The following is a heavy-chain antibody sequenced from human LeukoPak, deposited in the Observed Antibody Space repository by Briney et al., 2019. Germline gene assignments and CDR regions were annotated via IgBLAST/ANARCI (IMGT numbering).Heavy chain of an antibody. Sequence: GASVKVSCKASGYTFTGYYLHWVRQAPGPGVEWMGWINPNSGGTNYAQKFQGRVTMTRDTSISTAYMELSRLGSDDTAVYYCARRGAVPVEYLQYWGQGTLVTVSS. CDR3: ARRGAVPVEYLQY. J-gene: IGHJ1*01. D-gene: IGHD6-19*01. CDR2: INPNSGGT. V-gene: IGHV1-2*02. CDR1: GYTFTGYY.